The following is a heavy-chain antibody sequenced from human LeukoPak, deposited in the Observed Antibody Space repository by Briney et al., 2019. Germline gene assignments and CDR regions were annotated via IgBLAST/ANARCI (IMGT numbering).Heavy chain of an antibody. CDR2: FDSEDGKT. J-gene: IGHJ4*02. CDR3: VTGSSERDYYESGTYLGDS. D-gene: IGHD3-22*01. CDR1: GAILIELS. V-gene: IGHV1-24*01. Sequence: GASVKVSCKVSGAILIELSIHWVRQSPGEGLEWMGGFDSEDGKTKAPQSFLDRVSLTEDTSLATAYMELRSLTSEDTAVYYCVTGSSERDYYESGTYLGDSWGQGTVVTVSS.